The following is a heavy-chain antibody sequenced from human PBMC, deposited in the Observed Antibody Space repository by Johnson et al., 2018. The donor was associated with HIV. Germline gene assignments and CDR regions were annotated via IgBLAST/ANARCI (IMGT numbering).Heavy chain of an antibody. Sequence: VQLLESGGGLVQPGGSLRLSCAASGFTFSNYAMSWVRQAPGKGLEWVSSISGSGGSKYYADSAKGRFTISRDNSKNTLYLQMNSLRAEDTAVHYCAKVRYYDRDAFDIWGPGTLVTVSP. V-gene: IGHV3-23*01. J-gene: IGHJ3*02. D-gene: IGHD3-22*01. CDR3: AKVRYYDRDAFDI. CDR2: ISGSGGSK. CDR1: GFTFSNYA.